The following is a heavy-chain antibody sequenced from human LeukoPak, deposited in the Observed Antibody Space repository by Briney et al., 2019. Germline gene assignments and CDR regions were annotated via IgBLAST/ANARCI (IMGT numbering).Heavy chain of an antibody. V-gene: IGHV4-59*01. Sequence: PSETLSLTCTVSAGSISSYYWSWIRQPPGKGLEWIGYIYYSGSTNYNPSLKSRVTISVDTSKNQFSLKLTSVTAADTAVYYCARDKRYYHDSSGYYFDSWGQGLLVTVSS. D-gene: IGHD3-22*01. CDR2: IYYSGST. CDR1: AGSISSYY. CDR3: ARDKRYYHDSSGYYFDS. J-gene: IGHJ4*02.